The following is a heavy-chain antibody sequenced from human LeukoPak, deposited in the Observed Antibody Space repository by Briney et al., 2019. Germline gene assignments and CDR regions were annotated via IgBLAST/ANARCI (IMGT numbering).Heavy chain of an antibody. CDR2: INPNTGGT. D-gene: IGHD3-22*01. CDR1: GYNFTGYY. Sequence: ASVKVSCKASGYNFTGYYLHWVRQAPGQGLEWMGWINPNTGGTNYAQKFQGRVTMTRDTSISTAYMELSRLRSDDTAVYYCARYITMMEYFDYWGQGTLVTVSS. J-gene: IGHJ4*02. CDR3: ARYITMMEYFDY. V-gene: IGHV1-2*02.